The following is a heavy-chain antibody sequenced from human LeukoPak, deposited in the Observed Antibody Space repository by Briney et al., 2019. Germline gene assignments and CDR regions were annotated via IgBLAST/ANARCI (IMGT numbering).Heavy chain of an antibody. V-gene: IGHV3-23*01. J-gene: IGHJ4*02. CDR3: AKGPHGDFWGGYYLYFDY. Sequence: GGSLRLSCAASGFTFSSYAMSWVRQAPGKGLEWVSAISGGGGSTYYADSVKGRFAISRDNSKNTLYLQMNSLRAEDTAVYYCAKGPHGDFWGGYYLYFDYWGQGTLVTVSS. D-gene: IGHD3-3*01. CDR1: GFTFSSYA. CDR2: ISGGGGST.